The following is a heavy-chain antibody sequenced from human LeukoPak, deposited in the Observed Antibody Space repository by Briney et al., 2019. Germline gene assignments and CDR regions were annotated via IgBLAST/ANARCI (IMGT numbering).Heavy chain of an antibody. CDR1: GFTFSTYE. CDR2: ISISGNTI. CDR3: ARVRKGSDAFDI. J-gene: IGHJ3*02. V-gene: IGHV3-48*03. Sequence: PGGSLRLSCAASGFTFSTYEMNWVRQAPGKGLEWVSFISISGNTIYYADSVKGRFTISRDNAKDSLYLQMNSLRAEDTAVYYCARVRKGSDAFDIWGQGTMVTVSS.